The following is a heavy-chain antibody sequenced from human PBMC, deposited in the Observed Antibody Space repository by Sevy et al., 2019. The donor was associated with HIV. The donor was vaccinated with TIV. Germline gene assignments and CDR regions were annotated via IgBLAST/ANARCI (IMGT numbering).Heavy chain of an antibody. V-gene: IGHV3-7*01. CDR1: AFSFSPNC. D-gene: IGHD3-16*01. CDR3: EHGTFGRFAS. Sequence: GGSLRLSCAASAFSFSPNCMNWVRQAPGKGLEWVANIKGDGSDKHYVDSVEGRFTISRDNAKNVLYLQMNSLRVEDTAVYYCEHGTFGRFASWGQGTLVTVSS. CDR2: IKGDGSDK. J-gene: IGHJ4*02.